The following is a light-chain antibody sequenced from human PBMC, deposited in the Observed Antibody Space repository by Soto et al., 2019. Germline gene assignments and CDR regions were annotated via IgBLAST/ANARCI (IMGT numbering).Light chain of an antibody. CDR1: QSVSSYY. CDR3: QQCGSPPWT. CDR2: AAS. J-gene: IGKJ1*01. Sequence: EIVLTQSPGTLSLSPGEGAALSCSASQSVSSYYLAWYQQKPGQAPRLLIYAASSRATGIPDRFSGGGSGTDFTLTISRLEPEDFAVYYCQQCGSPPWTFGQGTKVAIK. V-gene: IGKV3-20*01.